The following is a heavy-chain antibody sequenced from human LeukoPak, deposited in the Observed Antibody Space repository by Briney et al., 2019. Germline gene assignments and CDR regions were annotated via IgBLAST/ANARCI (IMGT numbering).Heavy chain of an antibody. J-gene: IGHJ4*02. CDR1: GDSISSYY. Sequence: PSETLSLTCTVSGDSISSYYWGWIRQPPGKGLEWIGSIYYSGSTYYNPSLKSRVTISVDTSKNQFSLKLSSVTAADTAVYYCARQGFFASRDGYNAYYFDYWGQGTLVTVSS. CDR3: ARQGFFASRDGYNAYYFDY. V-gene: IGHV4-39*01. CDR2: IYYSGST. D-gene: IGHD5-24*01.